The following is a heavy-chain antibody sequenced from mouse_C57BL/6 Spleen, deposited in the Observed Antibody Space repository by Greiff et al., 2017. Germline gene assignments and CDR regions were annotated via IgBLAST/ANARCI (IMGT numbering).Heavy chain of an antibody. Sequence: EVQLQQSGPGLVKPSQSLSLTCSVTGYSITSGYYWNWIRQFPGNKLEWMGYISYDGSNNYNPSFKNRISITRDTSKNQFFLNLNSVTTEDTATYYCARDDYDEGFAYWGQGTLVTVSA. CDR3: ARDDYDEGFAY. J-gene: IGHJ3*01. CDR1: GYSITSGYY. V-gene: IGHV3-6*01. CDR2: ISYDGSN. D-gene: IGHD2-4*01.